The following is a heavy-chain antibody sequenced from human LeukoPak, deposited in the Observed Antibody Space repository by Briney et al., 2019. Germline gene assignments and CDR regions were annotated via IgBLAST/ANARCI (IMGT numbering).Heavy chain of an antibody. CDR1: GGSITSGSYY. V-gene: IGHV4-31*03. Sequence: SQTLSLTCTVSGGSITSGSYYWSWIRQHPGKGLEWIGYISYSGSTYSNPSLKSRLTISLDTSKNHFSLRLSSVTAADTAVYYCARVRGDSSGDYWGQGTLVSVSS. D-gene: IGHD3-22*01. J-gene: IGHJ4*02. CDR2: ISYSGST. CDR3: ARVRGDSSGDY.